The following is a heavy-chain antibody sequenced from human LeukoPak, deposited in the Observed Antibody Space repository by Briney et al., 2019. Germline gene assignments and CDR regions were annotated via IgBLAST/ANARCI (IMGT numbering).Heavy chain of an antibody. V-gene: IGHV1-18*01. Sequence: TSVKVSCKVSGYTLTELSMHWVRQAPGQGLEWMGWISAYNGNTNYAQKLQGRVTMTTDTSTSTAYMELRSLRSDDTAVYYCAARSIAVAGRNDAFDIWGQGTMVTVSS. CDR3: AARSIAVAGRNDAFDI. D-gene: IGHD6-19*01. CDR2: ISAYNGNT. J-gene: IGHJ3*02. CDR1: GYTLTELS.